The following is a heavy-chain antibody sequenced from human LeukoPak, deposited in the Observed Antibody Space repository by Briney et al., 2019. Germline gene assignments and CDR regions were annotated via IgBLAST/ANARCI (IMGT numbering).Heavy chain of an antibody. CDR2: IIPNSGAT. Sequence: ASVKVSCKASGYTFTGYYMHWLRQAPGQGLEWMGWIIPNSGATNYAQKFQGRVTMTRDTSITTAYMELSRLTSDDTAVYYCALVLGYWGQGTLVTVSS. J-gene: IGHJ4*02. CDR1: GYTFTGYY. V-gene: IGHV1-2*02. CDR3: ALVLGY. D-gene: IGHD7-27*01.